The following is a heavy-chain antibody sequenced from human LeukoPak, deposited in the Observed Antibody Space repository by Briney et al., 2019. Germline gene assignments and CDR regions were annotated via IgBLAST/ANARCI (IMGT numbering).Heavy chain of an antibody. V-gene: IGHV1-24*01. J-gene: IGHJ4*02. CDR2: FDPEDGET. CDR1: GYTLTELS. CDR3: ATFIRFGGAFNY. D-gene: IGHD3-10*01. Sequence: ASVKVSCKVSGYTLTELSMHGVRQAPGKGVEGMGGFDPEDGETIYAQKFRGGVTMPEDTYTDTAYMELSSLRSEDTAVYYCATFIRFGGAFNYWGQGTLVTVSS.